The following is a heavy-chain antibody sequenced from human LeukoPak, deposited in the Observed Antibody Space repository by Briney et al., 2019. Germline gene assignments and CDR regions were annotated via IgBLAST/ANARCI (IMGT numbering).Heavy chain of an antibody. V-gene: IGHV3-66*02. CDR1: GFTVSSNY. Sequence: GGSLRLSCAVSGFTVSSNYMSWVRQAPGKGLEGVSVIYSCGSTYYADSVKGRFTLSKNKSKNTLYLQMNSLGAEDSAVHYCAAVVGATRAVVYYFYMDVWGKGTTVTVSS. D-gene: IGHD1-26*01. J-gene: IGHJ6*03. CDR2: IYSCGST. CDR3: AAVVGATRAVVYYFYMDV.